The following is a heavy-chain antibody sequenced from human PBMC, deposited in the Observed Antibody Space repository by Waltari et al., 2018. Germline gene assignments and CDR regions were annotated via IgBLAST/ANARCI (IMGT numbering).Heavy chain of an antibody. V-gene: IGHV4-59*01. CDR3: ARDLRKTNYDFWSDPREIYREGWFDP. Sequence: QVQLQESGPGLVKPSETLSLTCTVSGGSISSYYWSWIRQPPGTGLEWIGYIYYSGSTNYNPSLKSRVTISVDTSKNQFSLKLSSVTAADTAVYYCARDLRKTNYDFWSDPREIYREGWFDPWGQGTLVTVSS. J-gene: IGHJ5*02. D-gene: IGHD3-3*01. CDR2: IYYSGST. CDR1: GGSISSYY.